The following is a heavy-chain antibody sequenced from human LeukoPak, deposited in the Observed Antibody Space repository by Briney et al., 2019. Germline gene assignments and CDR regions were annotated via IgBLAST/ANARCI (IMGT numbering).Heavy chain of an antibody. Sequence: NPAGSLRLSCAASGISISNHEINWVRQAPGKGLEWVSSITSTSASIYYADSLKGRFSISRDNAKNSLYLQMNSLRAEDTAVYFCARVGGDSSDWGTMIDYWGQGTLVTVSS. J-gene: IGHJ4*02. D-gene: IGHD6-19*01. CDR1: GISISNHE. CDR2: ITSTSASI. CDR3: ARVGGDSSDWGTMIDY. V-gene: IGHV3-21*01.